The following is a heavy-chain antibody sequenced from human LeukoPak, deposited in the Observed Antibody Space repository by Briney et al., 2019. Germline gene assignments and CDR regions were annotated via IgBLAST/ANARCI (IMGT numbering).Heavy chain of an antibody. V-gene: IGHV1-46*01. CDR2: INPSGGST. D-gene: IGHD6-19*01. Sequence: ASVKVSCKASGYTFTGYYMHWVRQAPGQGLEWMGIINPSGGSTSYAQKFQGRVTMTRDTSTSTVYMELSSLRSEDTAVYYCARDHSSGWLFDYWGQGTLVTVSS. J-gene: IGHJ4*02. CDR3: ARDHSSGWLFDY. CDR1: GYTFTGYY.